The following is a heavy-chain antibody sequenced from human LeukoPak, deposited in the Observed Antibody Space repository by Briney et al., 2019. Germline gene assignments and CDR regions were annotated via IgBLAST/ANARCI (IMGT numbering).Heavy chain of an antibody. Sequence: GGSLRLSCEASGFTFSNYAMNWVRQAPGKGLEWVSRVNGDGSTTTYADSVKGRFTISRDNAKNTLYLQMNSLRVEDTAVYYCAVKGGYNDLDAPFDYWGPGTLVTVSS. CDR3: AVKGGYNDLDAPFDY. CDR1: GFTFSNYA. J-gene: IGHJ4*02. D-gene: IGHD5-12*01. V-gene: IGHV3-74*01. CDR2: VNGDGSTT.